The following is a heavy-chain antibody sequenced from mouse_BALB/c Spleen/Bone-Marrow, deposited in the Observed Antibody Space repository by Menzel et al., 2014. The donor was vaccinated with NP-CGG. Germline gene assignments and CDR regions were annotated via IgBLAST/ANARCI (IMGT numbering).Heavy chain of an antibody. CDR2: IYPGDGST. Sequence: VHLVESGPELVKPGALVKISCKASGYTFTSYDINWVKQRPGQGLEWIGWIYPGDGSTKYNEKFKGKATLTADKSSSTAYMQLSSLTSENSAVYFCARSGDSSGCGFAYWGQGTLVTVSA. CDR3: ARSGDSSGCGFAY. V-gene: IGHV1S56*01. CDR1: GYTFTSYD. D-gene: IGHD3-2*01. J-gene: IGHJ3*01.